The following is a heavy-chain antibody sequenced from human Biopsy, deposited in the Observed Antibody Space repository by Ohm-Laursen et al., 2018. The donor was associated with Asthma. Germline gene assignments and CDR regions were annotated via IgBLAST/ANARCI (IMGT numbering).Heavy chain of an antibody. Sequence: SHRLSCTASGFHFRYHSMIWIRQAPGTGLEGGAPISSGIDCIFYADSVKGRSTISRDNAKNSLYLQMNSLRAEDTAVYYCTRREYSDSRISPLDLWGHGTMVTVSS. CDR2: ISSGIDCI. D-gene: IGHD3-22*01. J-gene: IGHJ3*01. CDR3: TRREYSDSRISPLDL. V-gene: IGHV3-21*01. CDR1: GFHFRYHS.